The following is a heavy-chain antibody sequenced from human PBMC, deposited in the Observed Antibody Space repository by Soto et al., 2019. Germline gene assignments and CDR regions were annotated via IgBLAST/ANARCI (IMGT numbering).Heavy chain of an antibody. CDR2: IDASGSRT. CDR3: ARPHCSSTSCYTLVRDYYYGMDV. CDR1: GFTFASYA. V-gene: IGHV3-23*05. D-gene: IGHD2-2*02. J-gene: IGHJ6*02. Sequence: GSLRLSCAASGFTFASYAMAWVRQAPGKGVEWVSGIDASGSRTYYADSVKGRFTISRDNSRNTLYLQMNSLRAEDTAVYYCARPHCSSTSCYTLVRDYYYGMDVWGQGTTVTVSS.